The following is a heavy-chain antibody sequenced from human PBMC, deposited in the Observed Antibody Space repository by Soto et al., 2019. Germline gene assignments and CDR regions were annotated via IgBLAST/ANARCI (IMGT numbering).Heavy chain of an antibody. J-gene: IGHJ5*02. CDR1: GGSISSGGYS. D-gene: IGHD6-13*01. CDR3: ARVKQQLDQNWLDP. Sequence: PSETLSLTFAVSGGSISSGGYSWSWIRQPPGKGLEWIGYIYHSVSTYYNPSLKSRVTISVDRSKNQFSLKLSSVTAADTAVYYCARVKQQLDQNWLDPWGQGTLVTVSS. V-gene: IGHV4-30-2*01. CDR2: IYHSVST.